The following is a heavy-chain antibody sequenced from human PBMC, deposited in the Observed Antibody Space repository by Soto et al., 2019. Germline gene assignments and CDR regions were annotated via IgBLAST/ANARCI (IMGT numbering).Heavy chain of an antibody. J-gene: IGHJ4*02. CDR3: ATNVDHDHGDSFDY. CDR1: GGSISSYY. D-gene: IGHD4-17*01. V-gene: IGHV4-59*01. CDR2: IYYSGST. Sequence: PSETLSLTCTVSGGSISSYYWSWVRQPPGKGLEWIGYIYYSGSTNYNPSLKSRVTISVDTSKNQFSLKLSSVTAADTAVYYCATNVDHDHGDSFDYWGQGTLVTVSS.